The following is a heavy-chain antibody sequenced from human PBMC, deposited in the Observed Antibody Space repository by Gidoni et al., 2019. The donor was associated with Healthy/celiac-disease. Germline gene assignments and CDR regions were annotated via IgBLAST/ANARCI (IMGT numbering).Heavy chain of an antibody. V-gene: IGHV1-69*01. CDR2: IIPIFGTA. J-gene: IGHJ4*02. D-gene: IGHD4-17*01. Sequence: QVQLVQSGAEVKKPGSSVKVSCKASGGTFSSYAISWVRQAPGQGLEWMGGIIPIFGTANYAQKFQGRVTITADESTSTAYMELSSLRSEDTAVYYCASQGQMTTVTTSGFDYWGQGTLVTVSS. CDR3: ASQGQMTTVTTSGFDY. CDR1: GGTFSSYA.